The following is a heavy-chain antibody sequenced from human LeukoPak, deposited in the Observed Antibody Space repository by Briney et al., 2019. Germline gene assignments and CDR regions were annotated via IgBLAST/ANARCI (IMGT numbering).Heavy chain of an antibody. Sequence: ASVKVSCKASGYTFTSYYMHWVRQAPGQGLEWMGIINPSGGSTSYAQKFQGRVTMTRDTSTSTVFMELSSLRSEDTAVYYCARGAVVPADNYGMDVWGQGTTVTVSS. D-gene: IGHD2-2*01. CDR1: GYTFTSYY. CDR3: ARGAVVPADNYGMDV. V-gene: IGHV1-46*01. CDR2: INPSGGST. J-gene: IGHJ6*02.